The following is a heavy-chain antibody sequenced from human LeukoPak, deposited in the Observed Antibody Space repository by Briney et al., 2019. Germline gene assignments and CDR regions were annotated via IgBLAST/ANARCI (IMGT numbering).Heavy chain of an antibody. CDR3: ARHDYCSSTSCYYYYGMDV. CDR2: IYPGDSDT. D-gene: IGHD2-2*01. J-gene: IGHJ6*02. CDR1: GYSFTSYW. Sequence: PGESLKISCKGSGYSFTSYWIGWVRQMPGKDLEWMGIIYPGDSDTRYSPSFQGQVTISADKSISTAYLQWSSLKASDTAMYYCARHDYCSSTSCYYYYGMDVWGQGTTVTVSS. V-gene: IGHV5-51*01.